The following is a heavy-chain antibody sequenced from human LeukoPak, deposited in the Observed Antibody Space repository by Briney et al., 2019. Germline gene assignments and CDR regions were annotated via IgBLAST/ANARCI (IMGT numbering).Heavy chain of an antibody. V-gene: IGHV4-34*01. Sequence: GSLRLSCAASGFTFSSYSMNWVRQAPGKGLEWIGEINHSGSTNHNPSLKSRVTISIDTSKNQFSLKLSSVTAADTAVYYCARAHYETASPAGGLWGQGTLVTVSS. CDR1: GFTFSSYS. CDR2: INHSGST. J-gene: IGHJ4*02. D-gene: IGHD3-22*01. CDR3: ARAHYETASPAGGL.